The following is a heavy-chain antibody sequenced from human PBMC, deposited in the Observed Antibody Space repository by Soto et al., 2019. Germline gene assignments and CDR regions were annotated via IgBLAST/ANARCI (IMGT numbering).Heavy chain of an antibody. CDR1: GYTFTSYA. D-gene: IGHD3-9*01. CDR3: ARLISRLTHAFDI. V-gene: IGHV1-18*01. Sequence: ASVKVSCKASGYTFTSYAMHWVRQAPGQRLEWMGWISAYNGNTNYAQKLQGRVTMTTDTSTSTAYMELRSLRSDDTAVYYCARLISRLTHAFDIWGQGTMVTVSS. CDR2: ISAYNGNT. J-gene: IGHJ3*02.